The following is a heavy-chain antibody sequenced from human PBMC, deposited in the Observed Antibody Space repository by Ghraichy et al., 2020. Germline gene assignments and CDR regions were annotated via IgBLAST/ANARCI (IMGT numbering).Heavy chain of an antibody. CDR1: GGSISSGGYS. J-gene: IGHJ4*02. Sequence: TLSLTCAVSGGSISSGGYSWSWIRQPPGKGLEWIGYIYHSGSTYYNPSLKSRVTISVDRSKNQFSLKLSSVTAADTAVYYCARDYYGSGIDYWGQGTLVTVSS. CDR3: ARDYYGSGIDY. CDR2: IYHSGST. V-gene: IGHV4-30-2*01. D-gene: IGHD3-10*01.